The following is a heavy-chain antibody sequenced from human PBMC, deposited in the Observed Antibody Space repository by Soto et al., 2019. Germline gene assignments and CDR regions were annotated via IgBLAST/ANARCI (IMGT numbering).Heavy chain of an antibody. D-gene: IGHD2-15*01. Sequence: SETLSLTCSVSGYSVSSRDYYWAWIRQPPGKGLEWIGSMFYSGLTYYNPSLKSRVTLSVDTSKNQFSVRLNSVTAADTAVYYCAPLSVSLSGPYGIHVWGQGTTVTVSS. J-gene: IGHJ6*02. CDR1: GYSVSSRDYY. CDR2: MFYSGLT. V-gene: IGHV4-39*01. CDR3: APLSVSLSGPYGIHV.